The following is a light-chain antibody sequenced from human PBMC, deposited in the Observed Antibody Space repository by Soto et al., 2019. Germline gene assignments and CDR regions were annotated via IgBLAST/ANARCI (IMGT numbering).Light chain of an antibody. Sequence: QSVLTQPASVSGSPGQSITISCTGTSSDVGSYNLVSWYQQHPGKAPKLMIYGDSKRPSGVSNRFSGSKSGNTAPLTISGLQAEDEADYYCCGYAGSSTWVFGGGTKLTVL. CDR2: GDS. CDR1: SSDVGSYNL. CDR3: CGYAGSSTWV. V-gene: IGLV2-23*01. J-gene: IGLJ2*01.